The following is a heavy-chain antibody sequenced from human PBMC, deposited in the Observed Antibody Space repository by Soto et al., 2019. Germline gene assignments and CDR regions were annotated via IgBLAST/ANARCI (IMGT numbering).Heavy chain of an antibody. CDR2: IKQDGSEK. J-gene: IGHJ6*02. CDR3: PSSSGWYFWDYYYGMDV. CDR1: GFTFSSYW. V-gene: IGHV3-7*01. Sequence: GGSLRLSCAASGFTFSSYWMSWVRQAPGKGLEWVANIKQDGSEKYYVDSVKGRFTISRDNAKNSLYLQMNSLRAEDTAVYYCPSSSGWYFWDYYYGMDVWGQGTTVTVSS. D-gene: IGHD6-19*01.